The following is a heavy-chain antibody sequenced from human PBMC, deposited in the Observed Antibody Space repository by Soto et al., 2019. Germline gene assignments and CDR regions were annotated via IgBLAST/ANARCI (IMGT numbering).Heavy chain of an antibody. CDR2: ISYDGSSK. CDR3: ATGHRGLTGLPAVITAPGSFDP. Sequence: GGSLRLSCAASGFTFSSYGMHWVRQAPGKGLQWVAFISYDGSSKNYVESVKGRFFISRDNSENKLFLQMNSLRPEDSGVYYCATGHRGLTGLPAVITAPGSFDPWGQGAQVTVSS. J-gene: IGHJ5*01. D-gene: IGHD3-22*01. V-gene: IGHV3-30*03. CDR1: GFTFSSYG.